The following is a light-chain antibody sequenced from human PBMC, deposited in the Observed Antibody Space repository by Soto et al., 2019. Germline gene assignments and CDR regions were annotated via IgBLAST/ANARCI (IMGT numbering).Light chain of an antibody. V-gene: IGLV2-14*01. CDR3: ASYTIKTTYV. CDR1: NVDVGGYNY. Sequence: QSALAQPASVSGSPGQSITISCTGTNVDVGGYNYVSWYQHHPGKAPKLLIFEVSNRPSGVSNRFADPKSCNTASLTLSGFQSEDGADYCCASYTIKTTYVFGSGTSATVL. CDR2: EVS. J-gene: IGLJ1*01.